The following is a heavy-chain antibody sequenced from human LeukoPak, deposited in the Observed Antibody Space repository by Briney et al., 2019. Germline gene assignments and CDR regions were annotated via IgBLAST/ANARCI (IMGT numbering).Heavy chain of an antibody. V-gene: IGHV3-7*03. J-gene: IGHJ4*02. D-gene: IGHD1-26*01. CDR1: GFTFSSYW. CDR2: IKQDGSEK. CDR3: AKTGSSRFDY. Sequence: GGSLRLSCAASGFTFSSYWMTWVRQAPGKGLEWVANIKQDGSEKYYVDSVKGRFTISRDNSKNTLFLQMNSLRAEDTAVYYCAKTGSSRFDYWGQGTLVTVSS.